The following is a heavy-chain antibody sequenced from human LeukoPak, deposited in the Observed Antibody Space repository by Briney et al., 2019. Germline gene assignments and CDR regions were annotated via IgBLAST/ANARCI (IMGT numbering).Heavy chain of an antibody. CDR3: ARDREYYYDSSGTTSPNYWYFDL. D-gene: IGHD3-22*01. CDR1: GGTFSSYA. Sequence: SVKVSCKASGGTFSSYAISWVRQAPGQGLEWMGRIIPILGIANYAQKFQGRVTITADKSTSTAYMELSSLRSEDTAVYYCARDREYYYDSSGTTSPNYWYFDLWGRGTLVTVSS. V-gene: IGHV1-69*04. J-gene: IGHJ2*01. CDR2: IIPILGIA.